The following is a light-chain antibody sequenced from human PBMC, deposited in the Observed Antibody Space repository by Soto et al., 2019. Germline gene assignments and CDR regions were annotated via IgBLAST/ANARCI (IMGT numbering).Light chain of an antibody. CDR2: GAS. Sequence: EIVMTQSPATLSVSPGERATLSCRASQSVSSNLAWYQHKPGQAPRLLIYGASTRATGIPARFSGSGSGTEFTLTISSLQSEDFAVDYCQQYNNWPSWTFGQGTKVEI. V-gene: IGKV3-15*01. CDR1: QSVSSN. CDR3: QQYNNWPSWT. J-gene: IGKJ1*01.